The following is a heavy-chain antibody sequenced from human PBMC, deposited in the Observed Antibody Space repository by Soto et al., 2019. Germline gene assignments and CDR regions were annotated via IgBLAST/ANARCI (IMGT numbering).Heavy chain of an antibody. CDR2: IYYSGST. V-gene: IGHV4-59*01. Sequence: SETLSLTCTVSCGSISSYYWSWIRQPPGKGLEWIGYIYYSGSTNYNPSLKSRVTISVDTSKNQFSLKLSSVTAADTAVYYCARDRGVVAAIWFDPWGQGTLVTVSS. J-gene: IGHJ5*02. D-gene: IGHD2-15*01. CDR3: ARDRGVVAAIWFDP. CDR1: CGSISSYY.